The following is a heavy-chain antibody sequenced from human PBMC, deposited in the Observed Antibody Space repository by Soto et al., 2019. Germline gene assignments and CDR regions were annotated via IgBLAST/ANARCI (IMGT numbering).Heavy chain of an antibody. D-gene: IGHD1-1*01. V-gene: IGHV4-34*01. J-gene: IGHJ4*02. CDR2: INHSGTT. Sequence: QVQLQQWGAGLLKPSETLSLTCAVYGGSFSGYYWSWIRQPPGKGLEWIGEINHSGTTNYNPSLKSRVTISVDTSQHQFSLKLSSVTAADTAVYFCARARATSYWGQGTLVTVSS. CDR1: GGSFSGYY. CDR3: ARARATSY.